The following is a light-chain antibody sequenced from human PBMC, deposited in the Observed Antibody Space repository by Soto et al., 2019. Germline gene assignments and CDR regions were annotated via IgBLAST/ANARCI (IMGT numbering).Light chain of an antibody. V-gene: IGKV3D-20*02. CDR3: QQRSNWVT. J-gene: IGKJ5*01. CDR2: GAS. CDR1: QTVSSNY. Sequence: EIILPQSPDTLSLSPGESAPLSCRASQTVSSNYLAWCQQRPGQAPRLLIYGASTRAAGIPDRFSGSRSGTDFTLTISSLEPEDFAVYYCQQRSNWVTVGQGTRLEIK.